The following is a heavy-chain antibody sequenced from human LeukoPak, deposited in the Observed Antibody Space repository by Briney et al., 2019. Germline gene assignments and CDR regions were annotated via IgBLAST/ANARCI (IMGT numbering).Heavy chain of an antibody. CDR3: ARGAIVVVPAAYNYFDY. CDR1: GYTFTSYG. V-gene: IGHV1-18*01. D-gene: IGHD2-2*01. J-gene: IGHJ4*02. Sequence: ASVKVSCKASGYTFTSYGISWVRQAPGQGLEWMGWISAYNGNTNYAQKLQGRVTMTTDTSTSTAYMELRSLRSDDTAVYYCARGAIVVVPAAYNYFDYWGQGTLVTVSS. CDR2: ISAYNGNT.